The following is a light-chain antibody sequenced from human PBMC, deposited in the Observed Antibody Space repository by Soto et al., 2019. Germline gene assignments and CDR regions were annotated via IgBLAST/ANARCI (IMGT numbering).Light chain of an antibody. V-gene: IGKV3-11*01. J-gene: IGKJ2*01. Sequence: EIVLTQSPATLSLSPGERATLSCRASQSVSSYLAWYQQKPGQAPRLLIYDASNRAPGIPARFSGSGSGTDFTLTISSLEPEDFAVYYCQQRSNWPPGYTFGQGNKLEIK. CDR1: QSVSSY. CDR3: QQRSNWPPGYT. CDR2: DAS.